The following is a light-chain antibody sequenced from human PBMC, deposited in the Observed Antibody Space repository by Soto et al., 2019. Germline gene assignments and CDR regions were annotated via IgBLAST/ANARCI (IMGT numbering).Light chain of an antibody. CDR3: QVWNITTDHYV. CDR1: NIGSTS. V-gene: IGLV3-21*02. CDR2: DDN. Sequence: ELTQPPSVSVAPGQTARITCGGNNIGSTSVHWYQQRPGRAPVLVVYDDNDRPSGIPERFSGSNSENTATLTITRVEAGDEADYYCQVWNITTDHYVFGTGTKVTVL. J-gene: IGLJ1*01.